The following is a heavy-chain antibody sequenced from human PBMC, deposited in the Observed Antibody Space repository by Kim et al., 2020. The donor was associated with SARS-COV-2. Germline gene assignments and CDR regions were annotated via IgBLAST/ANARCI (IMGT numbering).Heavy chain of an antibody. CDR3: ARAPRTTGTPCYFDY. CDR2: IYSGGST. V-gene: IGHV3-66*01. CDR1: GFTVSSNY. D-gene: IGHD1-1*01. J-gene: IGHJ4*02. Sequence: GGSLRLSCAASGFTVSSNYMSWVRQAPGKGLEWVSVIYSGGSTYYADSVKGRFTISRDNSKNTLYLQMNSLRAEDTAVYYCARAPRTTGTPCYFDYWGQGTLVTVSS.